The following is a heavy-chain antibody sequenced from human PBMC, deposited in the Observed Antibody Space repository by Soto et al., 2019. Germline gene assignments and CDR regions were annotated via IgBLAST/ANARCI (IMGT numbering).Heavy chain of an antibody. J-gene: IGHJ4*02. CDR1: GLSLNNNGVG. D-gene: IGHD1-26*01. Sequence: HITLKESGPTLVKPTQTLTLTCTFTGLSLNNNGVGVGWIRHPPGNGLECLALTYWDNDKRYSPSLKSRLTITKYTSKNQVVPTVTNMDPMDTATYYCAHRLTRYSWNYGLFDDGGQGTLVTVSS. V-gene: IGHV2-5*02. CDR2: TYWDNDK. CDR3: AHRLTRYSWNYGLFDD.